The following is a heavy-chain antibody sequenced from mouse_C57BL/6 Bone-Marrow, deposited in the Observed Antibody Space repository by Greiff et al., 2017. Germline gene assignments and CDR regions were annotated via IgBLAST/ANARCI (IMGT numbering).Heavy chain of an antibody. CDR1: GYTFTSYW. J-gene: IGHJ3*01. V-gene: IGHV1-69*01. D-gene: IGHD2-2*01. CDR2: IDPSDSYT. Sequence: VKLQQPGAELVMPGASVKLSCKASGYTFTSYWMHWVKQRPGQGLEWIGEIDPSDSYTNYNQKFKGKSTLTVDKSSSTAYMQRSSLTSEDSAVYYCAREGGYDRNSFAYWGQGALVTVSA. CDR3: AREGGYDRNSFAY.